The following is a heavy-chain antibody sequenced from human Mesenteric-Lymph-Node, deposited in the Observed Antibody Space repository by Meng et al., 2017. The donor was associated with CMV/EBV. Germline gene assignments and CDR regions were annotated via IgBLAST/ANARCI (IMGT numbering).Heavy chain of an antibody. V-gene: IGHV3-49*04. Sequence: GGSLRLSCTTSGFTFGDYAMNWVRQAPGKGLEWVGFIRTKAYGGTTDYAASVKGRFTISRDDSKSIAYLQMNSLNTEDTAVYYCTKLFSAFGMDVWGQGTTVTVSS. CDR2: IRTKAYGGTT. J-gene: IGHJ6*02. D-gene: IGHD2-21*01. CDR1: GFTFGDYA. CDR3: TKLFSAFGMDV.